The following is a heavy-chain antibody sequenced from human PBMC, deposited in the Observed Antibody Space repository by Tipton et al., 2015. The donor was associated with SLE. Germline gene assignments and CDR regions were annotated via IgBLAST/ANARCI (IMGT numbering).Heavy chain of an antibody. CDR2: IRFDGSNE. J-gene: IGHJ4*02. V-gene: IGHV3-30*02. CDR1: GFTFNTYD. D-gene: IGHD6-13*01. CDR3: AKGGSSWSLDS. Sequence: SLRLSCAASGFTFNTYDMHWVRQAPGKGLEWVAFIRFDGSNEDHADSVKGRFIVSRDNSKNTLYLQMNSLKVEDTAVYYCAKGGSSWSLDSWGQGTLVTVSS.